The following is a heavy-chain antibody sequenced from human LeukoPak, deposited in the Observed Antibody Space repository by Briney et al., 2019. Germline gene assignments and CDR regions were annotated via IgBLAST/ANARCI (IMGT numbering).Heavy chain of an antibody. CDR2: ISGSGGST. CDR3: AKGTTTLVVTKIDY. Sequence: PGGSLRLSCAASGFTFSNYAMSWVRQAPGKGLEWVSVISGSGGSTYYADSVKGRFTISRDNSKNTLYLQMNSLRAEDTAVYYCAKGTTTLVVTKIDYWGQGTLVTVSS. J-gene: IGHJ4*02. V-gene: IGHV3-23*01. CDR1: GFTFSNYA. D-gene: IGHD4-23*01.